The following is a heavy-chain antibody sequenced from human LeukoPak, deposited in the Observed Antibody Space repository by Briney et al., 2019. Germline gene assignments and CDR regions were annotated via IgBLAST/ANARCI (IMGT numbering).Heavy chain of an antibody. CDR1: GFTFSNYA. CDR3: AKAGVGYCSSASCNFDY. Sequence: GSLRLSCAASGFTFSNYAMSWVRQAPGKGLEWVSTISGNGGTTYYADSVKGRFTISRDNSRNTLYLQMNSLRAEDTAVYHCAKAGVGYCSSASCNFDYWGQGNLVTVSS. D-gene: IGHD2-2*01. V-gene: IGHV3-23*01. CDR2: ISGNGGTT. J-gene: IGHJ4*02.